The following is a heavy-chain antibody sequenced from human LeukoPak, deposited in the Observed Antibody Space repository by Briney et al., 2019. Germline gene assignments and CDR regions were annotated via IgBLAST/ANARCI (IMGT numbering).Heavy chain of an antibody. Sequence: PSETLSLTCTVSGGSISSYYWSWIRQPPGKGLEWIGYIYYSGSTNYNPSLKSRVTISVDTSKNQFSLKLSSVTAADTAVYYCATIAATPTYYYYYGMDVWVQGTTVTVSS. V-gene: IGHV4-59*01. D-gene: IGHD2-15*01. CDR1: GGSISSYY. J-gene: IGHJ6*02. CDR2: IYYSGST. CDR3: ATIAATPTYYYYYGMDV.